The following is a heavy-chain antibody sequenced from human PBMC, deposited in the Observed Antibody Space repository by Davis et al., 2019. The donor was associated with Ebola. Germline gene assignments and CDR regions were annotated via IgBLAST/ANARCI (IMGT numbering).Heavy chain of an antibody. J-gene: IGHJ3*02. CDR2: ISAYNGNT. CDR1: GGTFSSYA. Sequence: AASVKVSCKASGGTFSSYAISWVRQAPGQGLEWMGWISAYNGNTNYAQKLQGRVTMTTDTSTSTAYMELRSLRSDDTAVYYCARRRDYDAFDIWGQGTMVTVSS. CDR3: ARRRDYDAFDI. D-gene: IGHD2-21*01. V-gene: IGHV1-18*01.